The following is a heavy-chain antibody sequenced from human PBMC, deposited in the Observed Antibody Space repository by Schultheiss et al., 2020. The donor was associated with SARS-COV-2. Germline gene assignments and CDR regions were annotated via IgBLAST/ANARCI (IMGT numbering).Heavy chain of an antibody. CDR3: ATTMVRGVITIPLYFDY. V-gene: IGHV3-23*01. J-gene: IGHJ4*02. Sequence: GGSLRLSCAASGFTFSSYAMSWVRQAPGKGLEWVSAISGSGGSTYYADSVKGRFTISRDNAKNSLYLQMNSLRAEDTAVYYCATTMVRGVITIPLYFDYWGQGTLVTVSS. CDR2: ISGSGGST. D-gene: IGHD3-10*01. CDR1: GFTFSSYA.